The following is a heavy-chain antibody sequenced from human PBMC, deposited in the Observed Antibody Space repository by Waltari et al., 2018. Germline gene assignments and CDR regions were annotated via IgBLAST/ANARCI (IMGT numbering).Heavy chain of an antibody. Sequence: QVQLVESGEGVVQPGRSLRLSCAASGFTFSSYGMHWVRQAPGKGLEWVAVISYDGSNKYYADSVKGRFTISRDNSKNTLYLQMNSLRAEDTAVYYCAKGLYDFWSGYYLDYWGQGTLVTVSS. J-gene: IGHJ4*02. V-gene: IGHV3-30*18. CDR2: ISYDGSNK. CDR1: GFTFSSYG. CDR3: AKGLYDFWSGYYLDY. D-gene: IGHD3-3*01.